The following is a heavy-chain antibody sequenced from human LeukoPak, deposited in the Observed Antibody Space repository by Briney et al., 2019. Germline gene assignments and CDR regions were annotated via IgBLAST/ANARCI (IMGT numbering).Heavy chain of an antibody. CDR2: IYSGGST. V-gene: IGHV3-53*01. CDR1: GFTVSSNY. J-gene: IGHJ5*02. Sequence: GGSLRLSCAASGFTVSSNYMSWVRQAPGKGLEWVSVIYSGGSTYYADSVKGRFTISRDNSKNTLYLQMNSLRAEDTAVYYCARGGDEYCSSTSCYGSWFDPWGQGTLVTVSS. CDR3: ARGGDEYCSSTSCYGSWFDP. D-gene: IGHD2-2*01.